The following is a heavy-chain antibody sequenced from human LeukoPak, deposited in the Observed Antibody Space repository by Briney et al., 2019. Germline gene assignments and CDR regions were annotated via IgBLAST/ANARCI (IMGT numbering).Heavy chain of an antibody. CDR3: ARDRVLYYYYGMDV. V-gene: IGHV3-30*09. J-gene: IGHJ6*02. D-gene: IGHD6-13*01. CDR2: IPYDGSNK. Sequence: PGGSLRLSCAASEFTFSSYAMHWVRQAPGKGLEWEAVIPYDGSNKYYADSVKGRFAISRDNSKNTLYLQMNSLRAEDTAVYYCARDRVLYYYYGMDVWGQGTTVTVSS. CDR1: EFTFSSYA.